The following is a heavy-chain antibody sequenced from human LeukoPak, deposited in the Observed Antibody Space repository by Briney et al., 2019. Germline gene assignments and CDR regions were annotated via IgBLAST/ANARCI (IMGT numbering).Heavy chain of an antibody. CDR3: ARALDYYDSSGYEDY. CDR2: INHSGSA. V-gene: IGHV4-34*01. Sequence: SETLSLTCAVSGGSFSGYYWTWIRQPPGKGLEWIGEINHSGSANYNPSLKSRVTISVDTSKNQFSLKLSSVTAADTAVYYCARALDYYDSSGYEDYWGQGTLVTVSS. CDR1: GGSFSGYY. D-gene: IGHD3-22*01. J-gene: IGHJ4*02.